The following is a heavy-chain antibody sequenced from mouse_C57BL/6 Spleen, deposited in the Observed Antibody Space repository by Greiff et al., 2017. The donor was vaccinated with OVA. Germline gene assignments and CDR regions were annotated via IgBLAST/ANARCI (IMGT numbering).Heavy chain of an antibody. CDR1: GFTFSDYY. CDR3: AREGYGNFPYWYFDV. D-gene: IGHD2-1*01. V-gene: IGHV5-16*01. CDR2: INYDGSST. Sequence: EVQLVESEGGLVQPGSSMKLSCTASGFTFSDYYMAWVRQVPEKGLEWVANINYDGSSTYYLDSLKSRFIISRDNAKNILYLQMSSLKSEDTATYYCAREGYGNFPYWYFDVWGTGTTVTVSS. J-gene: IGHJ1*03.